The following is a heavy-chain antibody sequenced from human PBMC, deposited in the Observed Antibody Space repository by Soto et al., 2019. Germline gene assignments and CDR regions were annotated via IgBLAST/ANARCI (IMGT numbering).Heavy chain of an antibody. CDR2: IIPIFGTA. CDR3: ARVQVAVPEDYWYFDL. J-gene: IGHJ2*01. D-gene: IGHD6-19*01. CDR1: GGTFSSYA. Sequence: QVQLVQSGAEVKKPGSSVKVSCKASGGTFSSYAISWVRQAPGQGLEWMGGIIPIFGTANYALKFQGRVTITADESTSTAYTELRSLRSEDTAVYYGARVQVAVPEDYWYFDLWGRGTLVTVSS. V-gene: IGHV1-69*12.